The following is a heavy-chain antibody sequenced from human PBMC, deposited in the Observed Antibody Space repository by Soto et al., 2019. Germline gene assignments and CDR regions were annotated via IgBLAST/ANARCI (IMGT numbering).Heavy chain of an antibody. V-gene: IGHV4-59*08. J-gene: IGHJ3*02. CDR3: ARRVVVVPAAMDNAFDI. Sequence: SETLSLTCTVSGGSISSYYWSWIRQPPGKGLEWIGYIYYSGSTNYNPSLKSRVTISVDTSKNQFSLKLSSVTAADTAVYYCARRVVVVPAAMDNAFDIWGQGTMVTVSS. CDR1: GGSISSYY. CDR2: IYYSGST. D-gene: IGHD2-2*01.